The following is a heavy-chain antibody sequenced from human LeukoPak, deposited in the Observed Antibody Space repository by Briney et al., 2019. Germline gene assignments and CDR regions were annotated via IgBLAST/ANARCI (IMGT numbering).Heavy chain of an antibody. V-gene: IGHV1-2*02. CDR1: GYTFTGYY. CDR3: ARDQQTVAAAGTFDY. Sequence: GASVKVSCKASGYTFTGYYMHWVRQAPGQGLEWMGWINPNSGGANYAQKFQGRVTMTRDMSTSTVYMELSSLRSEDTAVYYCARDQQTVAAAGTFDYWGQGTLVTVSS. CDR2: INPNSGGA. D-gene: IGHD6-13*01. J-gene: IGHJ4*02.